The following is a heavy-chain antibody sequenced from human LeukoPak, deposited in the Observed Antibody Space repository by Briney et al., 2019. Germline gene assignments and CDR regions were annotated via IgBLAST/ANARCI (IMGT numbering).Heavy chain of an antibody. CDR2: IYSGGST. Sequence: GGSPRLSCAASGFTVSSNYMNWVRQAPGKGLEWVSVIYSGGSTDYADSVKGRFTISRDNSKNTLHLQMNSLRAEDTAMYYCASMLGSGWSFDYWGQGTLVTVSS. J-gene: IGHJ4*02. CDR3: ASMLGSGWSFDY. CDR1: GFTVSSNY. V-gene: IGHV3-53*01. D-gene: IGHD6-19*01.